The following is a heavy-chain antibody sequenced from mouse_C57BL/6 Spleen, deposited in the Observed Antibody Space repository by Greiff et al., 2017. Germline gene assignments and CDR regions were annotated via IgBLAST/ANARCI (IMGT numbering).Heavy chain of an antibody. CDR3: ARYYGRIDAMDY. D-gene: IGHD1-1*01. Sequence: QVQLQQPGAELVMPGASVKLSCKASGYTFTSSWMHWVKQRPGQGLEWIGEIDPSDSYTNYNQKFKGKSTLTVDKSSSTAYMQLSSLTSEDSAVYYCARYYGRIDAMDYWGQGTSVTVSS. CDR1: GYTFTSSW. V-gene: IGHV1-69*01. J-gene: IGHJ4*01. CDR2: IDPSDSYT.